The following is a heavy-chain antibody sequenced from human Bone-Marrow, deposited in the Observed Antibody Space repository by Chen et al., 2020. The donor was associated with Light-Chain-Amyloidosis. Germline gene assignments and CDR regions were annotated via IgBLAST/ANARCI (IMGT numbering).Heavy chain of an antibody. CDR2: ISWNSGSI. Sequence: EVQLVESGGGLVQPGRSLRLSCAASGFTFDDYAMHWVRQAPGKGLEGVSGISWNSGSIGYADSVKGRFTISRDNAKNSLYLQMNSLRAEDTALYYCAKDMTPFYSSGGLDYWGQGTLVTVSS. CDR1: GFTFDDYA. V-gene: IGHV3-9*01. D-gene: IGHD6-19*01. J-gene: IGHJ4*02. CDR3: AKDMTPFYSSGGLDY.